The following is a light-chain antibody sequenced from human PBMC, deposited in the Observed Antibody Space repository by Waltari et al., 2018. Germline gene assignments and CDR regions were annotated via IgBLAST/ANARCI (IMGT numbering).Light chain of an antibody. CDR2: QDS. Sequence: SYELTQPPSVSVSPGQTASLTCPGAKLGDQYACWYQQKPGQSPVLVIYQDSKRPSRIPERVSGSNSGNTATLTISGTQAMDEADYYCQAWDSSTVVFGGGTKLTVL. V-gene: IGLV3-1*01. J-gene: IGLJ2*01. CDR3: QAWDSSTVV. CDR1: KLGDQY.